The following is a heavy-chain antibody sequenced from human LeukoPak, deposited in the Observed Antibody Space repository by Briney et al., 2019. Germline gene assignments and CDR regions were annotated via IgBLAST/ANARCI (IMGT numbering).Heavy chain of an antibody. D-gene: IGHD4-17*01. Sequence: PSETLSLTCAVYGGSFSGYYWSWVRQPPGKGLEWIGEINHSGSTNYNPSLKSRVTISVDTSKNQFSLKLSSVTAADTAVYYCATTVTTPYGMDVWGQGTTVTVSS. CDR1: GGSFSGYY. CDR3: ATTVTTPYGMDV. J-gene: IGHJ6*02. CDR2: INHSGST. V-gene: IGHV4-34*01.